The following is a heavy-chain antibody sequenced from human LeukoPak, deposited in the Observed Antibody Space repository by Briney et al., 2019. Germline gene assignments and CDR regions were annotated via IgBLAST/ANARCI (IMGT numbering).Heavy chain of an antibody. CDR3: ARDEKKGNTVTNQKYYFDY. J-gene: IGHJ4*02. CDR1: GYTLTGYY. V-gene: IGHV1-2*02. D-gene: IGHD4-11*01. CDR2: INPNSGGT. Sequence: ASVKVSCKASGYTLTGYYMHWVRQAPGQGLEWMGWINPNSGGTNYAQKFQGRVTMTRDTSISTAYMELSRLRFDDTAVYYCARDEKKGNTVTNQKYYFDYWGQGTLDTVSS.